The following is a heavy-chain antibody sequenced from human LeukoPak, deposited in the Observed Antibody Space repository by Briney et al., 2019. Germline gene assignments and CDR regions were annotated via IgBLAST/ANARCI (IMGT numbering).Heavy chain of an antibody. CDR1: GFTFRTYL. V-gene: IGHV3-74*01. CDR2: INEDGSIT. J-gene: IGHJ4*02. CDR3: GRDLGGSSGY. Sequence: PGGSLRLSGALSGFTFRTYLMHLLRQVPGEGLVWVSRINEDGSITNYADSVKGRFSTSRENAKNTLYLQMNSLSAEDTAVYYCGRDLGGSSGYWGQGTLVTVSS. D-gene: IGHD1-26*01.